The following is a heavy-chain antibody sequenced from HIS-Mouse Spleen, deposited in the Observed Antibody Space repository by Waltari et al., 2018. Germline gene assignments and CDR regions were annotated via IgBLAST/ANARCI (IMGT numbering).Heavy chain of an antibody. CDR1: GYSFTSYW. V-gene: IGHV5-51*03. Sequence: EVQLVQSGAEVKKPGESLKISCKGSGYSFTSYWIGWVRQMPGKGLEWMGISYPGDSETGYSPSFQGQGTISADKSISTAYLQWSSLKASDTAMYYCARRRAARGDAFDIWGQGTMVTVSS. CDR2: SYPGDSET. J-gene: IGHJ3*02. CDR3: ARRRAARGDAFDI. D-gene: IGHD6-6*01.